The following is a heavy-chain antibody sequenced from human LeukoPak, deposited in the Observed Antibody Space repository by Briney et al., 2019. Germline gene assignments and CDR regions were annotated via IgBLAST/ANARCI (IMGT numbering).Heavy chain of an antibody. CDR2: IYSGGST. Sequence: GGSLRLSCAASGFTVSSNYMSWVRQAPGKGLEWVSVIYSGGSTYYADSVKGRFTISRHNSKNTLYLQMNSLRAEDTAVYYCASPRRYYDSGSFAFDIWGQGTMVTVSS. CDR1: GFTVSSNY. J-gene: IGHJ3*02. V-gene: IGHV3-53*01. CDR3: ASPRRYYDSGSFAFDI. D-gene: IGHD3-10*01.